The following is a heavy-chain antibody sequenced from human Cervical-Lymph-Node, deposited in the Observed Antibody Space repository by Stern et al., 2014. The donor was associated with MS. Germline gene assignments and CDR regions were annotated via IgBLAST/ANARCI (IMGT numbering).Heavy chain of an antibody. CDR2: IYPGDSDT. J-gene: IGHJ5*02. CDR1: GYTFTTYW. D-gene: IGHD2-15*01. Sequence: MQLVQSGAEVKKPGESLAISCECSGYTFTTYWIGWVRQVPGKGLEWMGSIYPGDSDTTYNPSIEGQVTISAEKSSSTASLQWSSLKASDTAVYYCARGIWSFDLWGQGTLVTVSS. CDR3: ARGIWSFDL. V-gene: IGHV5-51*01.